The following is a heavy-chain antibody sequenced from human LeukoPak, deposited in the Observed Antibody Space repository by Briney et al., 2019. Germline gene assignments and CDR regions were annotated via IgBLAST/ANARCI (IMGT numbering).Heavy chain of an antibody. CDR2: MNPNSGNT. J-gene: IGHJ5*02. D-gene: IGHD3-10*01. V-gene: IGHV1-8*01. CDR3: ARVGTYYYGSGSYLSWFDP. CDR1: GYTFTSYD. Sequence: ASVKVSCKASGYTFTSYDINWVRQATGQGLEWMGWMNPNSGNTGYAQKLQGRVTMTTDTSTSTAYMELRSLRSDDTAVYYCARVGTYYYGSGSYLSWFDPWGQGTLVTVSS.